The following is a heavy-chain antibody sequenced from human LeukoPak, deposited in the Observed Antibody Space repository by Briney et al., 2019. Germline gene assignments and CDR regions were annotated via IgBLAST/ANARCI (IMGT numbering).Heavy chain of an antibody. Sequence: PSETLSLTCAVYGGSFSGYYWSWIRQPPGMGLEWIGEINHSGSTNYNPSLKSRVTISVDTSKNQFSLKLSSVTAADTAVYYCARGRRAYYYCMDVWGQGTTVTVSS. V-gene: IGHV4-34*01. CDR1: GGSFSGYY. CDR2: INHSGST. J-gene: IGHJ6*02. CDR3: ARGRRAYYYCMDV.